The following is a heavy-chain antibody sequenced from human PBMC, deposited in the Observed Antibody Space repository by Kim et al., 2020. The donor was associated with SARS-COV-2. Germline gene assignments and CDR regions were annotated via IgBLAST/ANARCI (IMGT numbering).Heavy chain of an antibody. Sequence: GGSLRLSCAASGFTFGSYAMSWVRQAPGKGLEWVSAIGGGGGSTYYADFVKGRFTSSKDNSKTTLYLQINSLVAEETVVYYCAKAWEWLGFDIWGQGT. CDR2: IGGGGGST. D-gene: IGHD5-12*01. J-gene: IGHJ3*02. CDR3: AKAWEWLGFDI. CDR1: GFTFGSYA. V-gene: IGHV3-23*01.